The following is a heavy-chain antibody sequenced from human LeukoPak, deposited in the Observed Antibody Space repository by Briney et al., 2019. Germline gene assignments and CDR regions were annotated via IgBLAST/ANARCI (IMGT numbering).Heavy chain of an antibody. CDR1: GGSIGSYY. D-gene: IGHD3-16*01. J-gene: IGHJ6*02. CDR2: IYYSGST. CDR3: AVSQFGSYYYGMDV. Sequence: PSESLSLTCTVSGGSIGSYYWSWIRQPPGKGLEWIGYIYYSGSTNYNPSLKSRVTISVDTSKNQFSLKLSSVTAADTAVYYCAVSQFGSYYYGMDVWGQGTTVTVSS. V-gene: IGHV4-59*01.